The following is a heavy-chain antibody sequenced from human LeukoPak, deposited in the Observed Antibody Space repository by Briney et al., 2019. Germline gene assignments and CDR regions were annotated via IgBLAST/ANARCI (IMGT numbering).Heavy chain of an antibody. J-gene: IGHJ6*03. CDR2: IYYSGST. CDR3: ASGVGATSYYYYYYMDV. V-gene: IGHV4-59*12. Sequence: SETLSLTCTVSGGSSSSYYWSWIRQPPGKGLEWIGYIYYSGSTNYNPSLKSRVTISVDTSKNQFSLKLSSVTAADTAVYYCASGVGATSYYYYYYMDVWGKGTTVTVSS. D-gene: IGHD1-26*01. CDR1: GGSSSSYY.